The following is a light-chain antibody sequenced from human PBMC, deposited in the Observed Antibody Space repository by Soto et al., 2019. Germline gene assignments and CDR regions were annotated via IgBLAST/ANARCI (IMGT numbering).Light chain of an antibody. J-gene: IGLJ1*01. CDR3: SSYAGDNIFL. CDR2: GNT. V-gene: IGLV1-40*01. Sequence: QSVLTQPPSVSGALGQRVTISCTGITSNIGAGYDVHWYQLLPGRAPKLLIYGNTNRPSGVPDRFSGSKSATSASLAITGLQAEDEANYYCSSYAGDNIFLFGTGTKVTVL. CDR1: TSNIGAGYD.